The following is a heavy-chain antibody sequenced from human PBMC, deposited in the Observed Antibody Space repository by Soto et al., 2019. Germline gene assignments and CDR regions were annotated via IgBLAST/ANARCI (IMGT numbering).Heavy chain of an antibody. CDR2: ISTYNGNT. J-gene: IGHJ4*02. D-gene: IGHD4-17*01. CDR1: GYTFTSYG. V-gene: IGHV1-18*01. CDR3: ARDDYGDYSF. Sequence: QVQLVQSGAEVKKPGASVKVSCKASGYTFTSYGISWVRQAPGQGLEWMGWISTYNGNTHYAQKFQGRVTMTTDTTTRTADMELRSLRSDDTAVYYCARDDYGDYSFWGQGTLVTVSS.